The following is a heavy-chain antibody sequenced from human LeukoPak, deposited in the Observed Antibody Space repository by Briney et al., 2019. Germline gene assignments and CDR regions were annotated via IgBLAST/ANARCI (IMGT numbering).Heavy chain of an antibody. D-gene: IGHD4-17*01. CDR1: GFTFNSHS. J-gene: IGHJ4*02. CDR2: ISSSSSYI. V-gene: IGHV3-21*01. Sequence: GGSLRLSCAASGFTFNSHSMNWVRQTPGKGLEWVSSISSSSSYIYYADSVKGRFTISRDNAKNSLYLQMNSLRAEDTAVYYCARDEWTVTTHYFDHWGQGALVTVSS. CDR3: ARDEWTVTTHYFDH.